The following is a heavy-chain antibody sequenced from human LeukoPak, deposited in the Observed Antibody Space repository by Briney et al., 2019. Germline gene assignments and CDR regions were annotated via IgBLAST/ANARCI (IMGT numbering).Heavy chain of an antibody. J-gene: IGHJ3*02. D-gene: IGHD2-2*01. V-gene: IGHV4-4*07. CDR2: IYTSGST. CDR3: ARSYCSSTSCYPDAFDI. Sequence: SETLSLTCTVSGGSISSYYWSWIRQPAGKGLEWIGRIYTSGSTNYNPSLKSRVTMSVDTSKNQFSLKLSSVTAADTAVYYCARSYCSSTSCYPDAFDIWGQGTMVTVSS. CDR1: GGSISSYY.